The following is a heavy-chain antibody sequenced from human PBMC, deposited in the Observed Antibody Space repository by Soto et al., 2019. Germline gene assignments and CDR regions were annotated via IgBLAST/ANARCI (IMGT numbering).Heavy chain of an antibody. D-gene: IGHD5-12*01. J-gene: IGHJ6*02. V-gene: IGHV1-18*01. CDR1: GYIFVNYG. Sequence: QVQLVQSGDEVRKPGSSVKVSCKASGYIFVNYGIAWVRQAPGQGLEWMGWISPYSGNTHYASKVQGRLTMTTDTSTSTAYMDVANLTSDDTAGYYCAKVDNYGTPTPQDVWGQGPTVTVSS. CDR2: ISPYSGNT. CDR3: AKVDNYGTPTPQDV.